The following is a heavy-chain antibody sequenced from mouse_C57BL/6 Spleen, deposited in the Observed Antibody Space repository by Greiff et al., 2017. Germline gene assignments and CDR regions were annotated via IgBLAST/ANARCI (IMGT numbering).Heavy chain of an antibody. D-gene: IGHD2-5*01. Sequence: VQLQQPGAELVKPGASVKVSCKASGYTFTSYWMHWVKQRPGQGLEWIGRIHPSASDTNYNQKFKGKATLTVDKSSSTAYMQLSSLTSEDSAVYYCAIFDYSNSWFAYWGQGTLVTVSA. CDR3: AIFDYSNSWFAY. CDR2: IHPSASDT. CDR1: GYTFTSYW. J-gene: IGHJ3*01. V-gene: IGHV1-74*01.